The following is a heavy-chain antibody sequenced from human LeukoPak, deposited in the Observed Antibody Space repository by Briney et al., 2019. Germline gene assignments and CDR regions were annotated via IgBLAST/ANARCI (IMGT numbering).Heavy chain of an antibody. V-gene: IGHV4-30-2*01. Sequence: SETPSLTCAVSGGSISSGANYWSWIRQPPGRGLEWIGYISHSESAYYSPSLESRITISVDRSKNQFSLKLKSVTAADTAIYYCARDGGTTSNPSHDTFAIWGQGTMVAVSS. CDR3: ARDGGTTSNPSHDTFAI. J-gene: IGHJ3*02. D-gene: IGHD4-11*01. CDR1: GGSISSGANY. CDR2: ISHSESA.